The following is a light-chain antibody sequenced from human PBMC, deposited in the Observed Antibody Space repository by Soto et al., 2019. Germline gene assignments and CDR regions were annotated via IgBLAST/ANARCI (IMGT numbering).Light chain of an antibody. CDR1: SSDVGGYNY. Sequence: QSVLTQPPSASGSLGQSVTISCTGTSSDVGGYNYVSWYQQHPGKAPKLMIYEVTKRPSGVPDRFSGSKSGNTASLTVSGLRAEDEADYYCSSYAGSNHFGYVFGTGTKVTVL. CDR3: SSYAGSNHFGYV. V-gene: IGLV2-8*01. J-gene: IGLJ1*01. CDR2: EVT.